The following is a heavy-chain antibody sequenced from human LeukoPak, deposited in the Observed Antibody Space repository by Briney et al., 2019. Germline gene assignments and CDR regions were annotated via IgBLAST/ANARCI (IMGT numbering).Heavy chain of an antibody. D-gene: IGHD2-21*02. Sequence: SETLSLTCTVSGGSISSYYWSWIRQPPGKGLEWIGYIYYSGSTNYNPSLKSRVTISVDTSKNQFSLKLSSVTAADTAVYYCARSPPFSYCGGDCYSNFGYWGQGTLVTVSS. CDR3: ARSPPFSYCGGDCYSNFGY. CDR1: GGSISSYY. J-gene: IGHJ4*02. V-gene: IGHV4-59*01. CDR2: IYYSGST.